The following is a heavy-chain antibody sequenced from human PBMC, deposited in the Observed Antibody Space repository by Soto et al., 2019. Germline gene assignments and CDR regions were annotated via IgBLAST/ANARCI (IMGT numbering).Heavy chain of an antibody. V-gene: IGHV1-18*01. CDR1: GYTFTSYG. CDR2: ISPYNGNT. CDR3: ASQSLVDL. Sequence: GASVKVSCKASGYTFTSYGISWVRQAPGQGLEWMGWISPYNGNTKFPQKLQGRVTMTTDTSTSTAYMELRSLRHDDTAGYYRASQSLVDLWGQGTLVTVSS. J-gene: IGHJ5*02.